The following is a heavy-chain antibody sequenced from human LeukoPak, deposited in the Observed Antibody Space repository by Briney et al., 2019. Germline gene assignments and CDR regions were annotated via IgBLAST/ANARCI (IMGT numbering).Heavy chain of an antibody. V-gene: IGHV4-59*01. CDR3: ARGIDYDSSAYLDY. CDR1: GGSISTYS. CDR2: IYYSGST. J-gene: IGHJ4*02. Sequence: SETLSLTCSVPGGSISTYSWSWIRQPPGKGLEWIGYIYYSGSTKYNPSLKSQVTISVDTSKNQFSLRLSSVTAADTAVYYCARGIDYDSSAYLDYWGQGTLVTVSS. D-gene: IGHD3-22*01.